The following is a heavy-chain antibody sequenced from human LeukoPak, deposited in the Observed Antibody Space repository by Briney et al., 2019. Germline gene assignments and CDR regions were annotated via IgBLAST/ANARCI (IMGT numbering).Heavy chain of an antibody. CDR3: ASRTMVRGVTVY. V-gene: IGHV3-66*01. Sequence: TGGSLRLSCAASGFTVSSNYMSWVRQAPGKGLEWVSVIYSGGSTYYADSVKGRFTISRDNSKNTLYLQMNSLRAEDTAVYYCASRTMVRGVTVYWGQGTLVTVSS. CDR2: IYSGGST. D-gene: IGHD3-10*01. CDR1: GFTVSSNY. J-gene: IGHJ4*02.